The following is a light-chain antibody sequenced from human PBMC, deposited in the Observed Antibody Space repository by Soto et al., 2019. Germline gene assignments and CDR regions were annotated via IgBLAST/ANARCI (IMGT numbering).Light chain of an antibody. J-gene: IGKJ1*01. CDR1: QSVSSSY. Sequence: IGMTQSPASLSVSPGGRATLSWRSSQSVSSSYLAWYHQKPGQAPRLLIYGASSRATGIPDRFSGSGSGTDFTLTISRLEPEDFAVYYCQQYGSSPGTFGQGTKVDIK. CDR2: GAS. V-gene: IGKV3-20*01. CDR3: QQYGSSPGT.